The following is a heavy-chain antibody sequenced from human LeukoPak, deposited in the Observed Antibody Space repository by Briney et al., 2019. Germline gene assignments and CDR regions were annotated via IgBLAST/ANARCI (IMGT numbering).Heavy chain of an antibody. D-gene: IGHD3-22*01. J-gene: IGHJ4*02. Sequence: QPGGSLRLSCAASGFTFSSYAMSWVRQAPGKGLDWVSAISGSGGSTYYADSVKGRFTISRDNSKNTLYLQMNSLRAEDTAVYYCAKDLAIYDSIYFDYWGQGTLVTVSS. V-gene: IGHV3-23*01. CDR3: AKDLAIYDSIYFDY. CDR2: ISGSGGST. CDR1: GFTFSSYA.